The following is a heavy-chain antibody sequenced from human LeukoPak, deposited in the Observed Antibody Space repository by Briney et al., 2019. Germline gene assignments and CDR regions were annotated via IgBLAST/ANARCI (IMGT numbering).Heavy chain of an antibody. CDR2: MKSIVDGGTT. V-gene: IGHV3-15*01. Sequence: GGSLRLSCAGAGFIISNAWMGWVRQAPGKGLEWVGRMKSIVDGGTTDYAATVIDRFTISRDDSKTTLYLQMHSLKTEDTAVYYCITDKPYRGLRTFDYWGQGTLVTVSS. D-gene: IGHD1-26*01. CDR1: GFIISNAW. CDR3: ITDKPYRGLRTFDY. J-gene: IGHJ4*02.